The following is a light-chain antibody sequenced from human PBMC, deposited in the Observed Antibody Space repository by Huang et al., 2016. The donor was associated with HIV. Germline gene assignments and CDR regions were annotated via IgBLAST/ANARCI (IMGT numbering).Light chain of an antibody. Sequence: DIQMTQSPSSLSASVGDSVIMTCRASQTITTYLNWYQQRTGKDPKLLIYAAASLQSGGPSRFSGSGSWTDFTLTISSLQPEDFATYYCQQSYSSLLSFGGGTKVAIK. J-gene: IGKJ4*01. V-gene: IGKV1-39*01. CDR2: AAA. CDR3: QQSYSSLLS. CDR1: QTITTY.